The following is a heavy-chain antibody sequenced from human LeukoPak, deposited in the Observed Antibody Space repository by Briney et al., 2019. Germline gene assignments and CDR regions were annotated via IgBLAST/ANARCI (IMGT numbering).Heavy chain of an antibody. CDR2: INQTGKTNYNPSLT. CDR3: VRVRHDPLEDGYYMDV. V-gene: IGHV4-34*01. J-gene: IGHJ6*03. Sequence: KPSETLSLTCAVDAGSLAGFYWAWIRQTPAKGLEWIGEINQTGKTNYNPSLTDYNPSLKSRVTISVDSSRNQLSLKVFSVPAGSTGHYCVVRVRHDPLEDGYYMDVWGTGTTVTVSS. D-gene: IGHD5-24*01. CDR1: AGSLAGFY.